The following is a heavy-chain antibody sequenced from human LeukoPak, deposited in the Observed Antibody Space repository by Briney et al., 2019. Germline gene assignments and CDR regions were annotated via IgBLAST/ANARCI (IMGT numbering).Heavy chain of an antibody. CDR2: ISSDSSYI. V-gene: IGHV3-21*04. J-gene: IGHJ4*02. D-gene: IGHD1-14*01. CDR3: AKTTDLLSATYDY. CDR1: GFNFNTYT. Sequence: GGSLRLSCAASGFNFNTYTMNWVRQAPGKGLEWVSSISSDSSYIYYADAVHGRFTVSRDNSKNTLYLQMNSLRAEDTAVYYCAKTTDLLSATYDYWGQGTLVTVSS.